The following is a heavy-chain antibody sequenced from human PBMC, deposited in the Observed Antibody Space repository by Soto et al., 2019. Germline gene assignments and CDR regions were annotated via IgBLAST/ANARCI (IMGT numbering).Heavy chain of an antibody. CDR3: VRPAVTTYYYYGMDV. Sequence: LSLSWSGTGFTYITVVAEWFRQTPGKGLEWVALISDDGSNKYYADSVKGRFTIARDNSKTTLYLQVSSLRAEDTAVYFFVRPAVTTYYYYGMDVWGQGTTVTVSS. CDR1: GFTYITVV. CDR2: ISDDGSNK. V-gene: IGHV3-30*03. J-gene: IGHJ6*02. D-gene: IGHD4-17*01.